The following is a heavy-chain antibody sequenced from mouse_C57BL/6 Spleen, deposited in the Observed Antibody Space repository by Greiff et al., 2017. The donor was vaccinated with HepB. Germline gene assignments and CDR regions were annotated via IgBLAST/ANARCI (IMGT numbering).Heavy chain of an antibody. Sequence: EVHLVESGTVLARPGASVKMSCKPSGYTFTSYWMHWVKQRPGQGLEWIGAIYPGNSDTSYNQKFKGKAKLTAVTSASTAYMELSSLTNEDSAVYYCTSHGSSYDYAMDYWGQGTSVTVSS. V-gene: IGHV1-5*01. CDR2: IYPGNSDT. J-gene: IGHJ4*01. D-gene: IGHD1-1*01. CDR1: GYTFTSYW. CDR3: TSHGSSYDYAMDY.